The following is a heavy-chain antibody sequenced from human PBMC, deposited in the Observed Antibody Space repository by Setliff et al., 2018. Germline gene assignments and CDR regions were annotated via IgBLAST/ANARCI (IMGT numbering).Heavy chain of an antibody. CDR1: GGSISSGHYY. V-gene: IGHV4-61*02. CDR3: RFWSSYYKNDY. CDR2: IYPSGNT. D-gene: IGHD3-3*01. Sequence: SETLSLTCTVSGGSISSGHYYWNWIRQPAGKGLEWIGRIYPSGNTNYNPSLNSRVSVSVDTPTNQFSLKVFSVTAADTAVYYCRFWSSYYKNDYWAQGTLVTVSS. J-gene: IGHJ4*02.